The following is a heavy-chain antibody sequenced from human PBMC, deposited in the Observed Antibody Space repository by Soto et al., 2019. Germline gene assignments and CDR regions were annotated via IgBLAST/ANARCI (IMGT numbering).Heavy chain of an antibody. D-gene: IGHD2-2*01. CDR1: GYTFTSYG. J-gene: IGHJ6*02. V-gene: IGHV1-18*01. CDR3: ARDPLGYCIITSCYDYYYYCMDV. Sequence: QVQLVQSGAEVKKPGASVKVSCKASGYTFTSYGISWVRQAPGQGLEWMGWISGYNGNTNYAQKLQGRVTMTTDTSTSTAYMELRSLSSDDTAVYYCARDPLGYCIITSCYDYYYYCMDVSGQYTTVTVSS. CDR2: ISGYNGNT.